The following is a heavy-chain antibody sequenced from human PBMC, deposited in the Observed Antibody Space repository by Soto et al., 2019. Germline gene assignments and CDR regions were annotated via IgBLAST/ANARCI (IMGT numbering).Heavy chain of an antibody. V-gene: IGHV3-74*02. Sequence: EVQLVESGGGLVQPGGSLRLSCAASGFTFSNSWMYWVRQAPGKGLEWVSRINSDGSDSSHADSVRGRLTISRDNVKNTLYLLMDRLRDEDAAVYFCARGDCVGGTCYSVAVYFYYYRDVGGKGTTVTVFS. J-gene: IGHJ6*03. CDR3: ARGDCVGGTCYSVAVYFYYYRDV. CDR1: GFTFSNSW. CDR2: INSDGSDS. D-gene: IGHD2-15*01.